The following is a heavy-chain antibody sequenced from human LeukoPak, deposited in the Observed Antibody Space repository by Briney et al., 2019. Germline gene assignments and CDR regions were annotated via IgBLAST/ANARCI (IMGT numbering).Heavy chain of an antibody. CDR1: GFSITSGYF. V-gene: IGHV4-38-2*02. J-gene: IGHJ4*02. CDR2: VYTTGAGST. CDR3: ALTPDYYDSSGYHPLEY. D-gene: IGHD3-22*01. Sequence: SETLSLTCTVSGFSITSGYFWGWIRPPPGKGLEWIGNVYTTGAGSTYHNPSLKSRVTVSSDTSKNQVSLKLNSVTAADTAVYYCALTPDYYDSSGYHPLEYWGQGTLVTVSS.